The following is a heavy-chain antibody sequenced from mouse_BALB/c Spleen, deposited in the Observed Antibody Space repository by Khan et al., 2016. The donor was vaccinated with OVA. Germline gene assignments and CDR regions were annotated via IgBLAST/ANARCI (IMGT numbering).Heavy chain of an antibody. CDR1: GYSITSDYA. CDR2: MSYSGNT. CDR3: ARVYGGDFDY. D-gene: IGHD1-1*01. J-gene: IGHJ2*02. Sequence: EVQLVESGPGLVKPSQSLSLTCTVTGYSITSDYAWNWIRQFPGNKLEWMGFMSYSGNTKYNPSLKSRFSITRDTSENQFFLQLNSVTTEDTATYYCARVYGGDFDYWGQGTSLTVSS. V-gene: IGHV3-2*02.